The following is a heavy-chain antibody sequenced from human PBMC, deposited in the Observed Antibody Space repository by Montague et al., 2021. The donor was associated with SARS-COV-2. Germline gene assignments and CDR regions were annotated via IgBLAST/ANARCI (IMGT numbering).Heavy chain of an antibody. CDR3: ARHYYGSGSYYWGEFDY. V-gene: IGHV4-39*01. Sequence: SETLSLTCTVSGGSISSSSYYWGWIRQPPGKGLEWIGSIYYSGSTYYNPSLKSRVTISVDTPKNQLSLKLSSVTAADTAVYYCARHYYGSGSYYWGEFDYWGQGTLVTVSS. D-gene: IGHD3-10*01. CDR1: GGSISSSSYY. CDR2: IYYSGST. J-gene: IGHJ4*02.